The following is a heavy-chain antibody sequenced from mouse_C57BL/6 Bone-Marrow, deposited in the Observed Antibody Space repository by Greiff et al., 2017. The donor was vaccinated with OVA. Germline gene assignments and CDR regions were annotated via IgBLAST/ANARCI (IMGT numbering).Heavy chain of an antibody. CDR2: INPNNGGT. J-gene: IGHJ1*03. D-gene: IGHD2-10*02. V-gene: IGHV1-26*01. CDR1: GYTFTDYY. CDR3: ARGGSIWYFDV. Sequence: EVQLQQSGPELVKPGASVKISCKASGYTFTDYYMNWVKQSHGKSLEWIGDINPNNGGTSYNQKFKGKATLTVDKSSSTAYMELRSLTSEDSAVYYCARGGSIWYFDVWGTGTTVTVSS.